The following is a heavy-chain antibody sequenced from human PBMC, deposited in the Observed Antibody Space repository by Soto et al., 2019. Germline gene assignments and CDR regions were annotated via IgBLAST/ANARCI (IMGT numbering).Heavy chain of an antibody. V-gene: IGHV3-15*07. Sequence: GGSLRLSCAASGFTFSNAWMNWVRQAPWKGLEWVGRIKSKTDGGTTDYAAPVKGRFTISRDDSKNTLYLQMNSLQTEDTAIYYCTTDSYITSIIVRFDYWGHGTLVTVSS. J-gene: IGHJ4*01. CDR2: IKSKTDGGTT. CDR1: GFTFSNAW. D-gene: IGHD3-22*01. CDR3: TTDSYITSIIVRFDY.